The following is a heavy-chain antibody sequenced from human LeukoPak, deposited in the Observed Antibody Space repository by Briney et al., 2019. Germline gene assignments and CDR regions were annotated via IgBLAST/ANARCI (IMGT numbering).Heavy chain of an antibody. CDR1: GFTFSTYS. CDR2: ISTSSSYI. Sequence: GGSLRLSCAASGFTFSTYSMNWVRQAPGKGLEWVSSISTSSSYIDYADSVKGRFTISRDNAKNSLFLQMNSLRAEDTAVYYCARDVGLDYWGQGTLVIVSS. J-gene: IGHJ4*02. V-gene: IGHV3-21*01. CDR3: ARDVGLDY. D-gene: IGHD2-15*01.